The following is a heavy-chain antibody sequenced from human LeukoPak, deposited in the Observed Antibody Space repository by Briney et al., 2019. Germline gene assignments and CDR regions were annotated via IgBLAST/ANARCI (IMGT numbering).Heavy chain of an antibody. D-gene: IGHD6-19*01. CDR3: ASRPIAVAAPFDY. J-gene: IGHJ4*02. Sequence: SETLSLTCTVSGGSISSSSYYWGWIRQPPGKGLEWIGSIYYSGSTYYNPSLKSRVTISVDTSKNQFSLKLSSVTAADTAVYYCASRPIAVAAPFDYWGQGTLVTVSS. CDR1: GGSISSSSYY. CDR2: IYYSGST. V-gene: IGHV4-39*07.